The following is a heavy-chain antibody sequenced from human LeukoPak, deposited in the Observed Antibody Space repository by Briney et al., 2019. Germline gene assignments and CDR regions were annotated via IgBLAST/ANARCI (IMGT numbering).Heavy chain of an antibody. V-gene: IGHV3-23*01. J-gene: IGHJ5*02. CDR3: AKGMETGYYSYNWFDP. CDR2: ISGSGGST. Sequence: PGGSLTLFCAASGFTFYSFAVSWVRRATGKGLEWVSAISGSGGSTYYADSVTGRFTIARDNSKNTLYLQMNSLRAEDTAVYYCAKGMETGYYSYNWFDPWGQGTLVTVSS. CDR1: GFTFYSFA. D-gene: IGHD3-9*01.